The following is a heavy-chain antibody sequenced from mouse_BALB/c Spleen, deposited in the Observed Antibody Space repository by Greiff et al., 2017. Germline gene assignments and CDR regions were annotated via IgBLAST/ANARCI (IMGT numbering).Heavy chain of an antibody. D-gene: IGHD2-3*01. CDR2: ISYDGSN. J-gene: IGHJ3*01. CDR3: ARGGNGYYSFAY. CDR1: GYSITSGYY. V-gene: IGHV3-6*02. Sequence: EVQLVESGPGLVKPSQSLSLTCSVTGYSITSGYYWNWIRQFPGNKLEWMGYISYDGSNNYNPSLKNRISITRDTSKNQFFLKLNSVTTEDTATYYCARGGNGYYSFAYWGQGTLVTVSA.